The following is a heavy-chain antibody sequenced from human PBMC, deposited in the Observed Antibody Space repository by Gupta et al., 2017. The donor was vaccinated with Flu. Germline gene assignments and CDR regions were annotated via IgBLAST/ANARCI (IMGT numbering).Heavy chain of an antibody. J-gene: IGHJ5*02. Sequence: DINWVRQATGQGLEWMGWMNPNNGNTGYAQKFQGRVTMTRNTSISTAYMELSSLRSEDTAVYYCARGPDSRGATDLQFDPWGQLTLVTVSS. D-gene: IGHD5-12*01. CDR1: D. V-gene: IGHV1-8*01. CDR2: MNPNNGNT. CDR3: ARGPDSRGATDLQFDP.